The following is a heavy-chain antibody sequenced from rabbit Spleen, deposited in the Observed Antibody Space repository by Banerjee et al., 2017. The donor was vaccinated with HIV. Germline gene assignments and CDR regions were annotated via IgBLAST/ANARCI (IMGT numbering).Heavy chain of an antibody. CDR1: GFSFSSSYY. Sequence: QEQLEESGGDLVKPGASLTLTCTASGFSFSSSYYMCWVRQAPGKGLEWIACIYAGSSVDTYYATWAKGRFTISKISSTTVTLQMTSLTAADTATYFCARDTSSSFSSYGMDLWGQGTLVTVS. CDR3: ARDTSSSFSSYGMDL. V-gene: IGHV1S45*01. J-gene: IGHJ6*01. CDR2: IYAGSSVDT. D-gene: IGHD1-1*01.